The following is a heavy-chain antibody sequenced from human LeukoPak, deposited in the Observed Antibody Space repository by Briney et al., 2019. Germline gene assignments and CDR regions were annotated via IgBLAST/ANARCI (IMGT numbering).Heavy chain of an antibody. CDR2: IRYDGSNK. Sequence: GGSLRLSCAASGFTFSSYGMHWVRQAPGKGLEWVAFIRYDGSNKYYADSVKGRFTISRDNAKNSLYLQMNSLRAEDTAVYYCARVPSRYCSSTSCINYYYYMDVWGKGTTVTVSS. CDR3: ARVPSRYCSSTSCINYYYYMDV. V-gene: IGHV3-30*02. J-gene: IGHJ6*03. CDR1: GFTFSSYG. D-gene: IGHD2-2*01.